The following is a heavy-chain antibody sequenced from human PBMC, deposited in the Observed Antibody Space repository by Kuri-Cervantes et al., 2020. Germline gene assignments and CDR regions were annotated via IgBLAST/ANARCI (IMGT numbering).Heavy chain of an antibody. CDR2: LYYSGST. CDR1: GGSVSSTSHY. J-gene: IGHJ5*02. V-gene: IGHV4-39*01. Sequence: SETLSLTCTVSGGSVSSTSHYWGWIRQPPGKGLEWIGSLYYSGSTYYNPSLKSRLTISVDTSKNQSSLKLSSVTAADTAVYYCARQTSGWFDPWGQGTRVTVSS. CDR3: ARQTSGWFDP. D-gene: IGHD3-10*01.